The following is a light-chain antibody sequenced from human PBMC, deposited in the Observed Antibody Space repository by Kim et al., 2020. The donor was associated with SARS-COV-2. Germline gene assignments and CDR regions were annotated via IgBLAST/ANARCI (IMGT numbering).Light chain of an antibody. CDR2: AVS. Sequence: GDRVTIPCRTSQSFGNFLNWYQHNPGTAPKLLIYAVSSLESGVPSRFSSSGSGTEFTLTITSLQPEDFATYCCQKSYSAPPAFGRGTKVDIK. CDR1: QSFGNF. V-gene: IGKV1-39*01. J-gene: IGKJ1*01. CDR3: QKSYSAPPA.